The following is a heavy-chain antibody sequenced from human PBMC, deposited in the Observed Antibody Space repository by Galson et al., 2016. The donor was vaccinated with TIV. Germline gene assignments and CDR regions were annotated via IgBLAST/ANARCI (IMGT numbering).Heavy chain of an antibody. J-gene: IGHJ4*02. CDR1: GDSLSDLS. CDR3: ASVAWFPGLSLDN. V-gene: IGHV1-24*01. D-gene: IGHD2/OR15-2a*01. CDR2: FDPEQHKK. Sequence: SVKVSCKVSGDSLSDLSMHWVRQAPGKGPEWMGGFDPEQHKKIYAQKLQGRVAMTEDTSTDTAFLDMSSLSFEDTAVYYCASVAWFPGLSLDNWGQGTLVIVSS.